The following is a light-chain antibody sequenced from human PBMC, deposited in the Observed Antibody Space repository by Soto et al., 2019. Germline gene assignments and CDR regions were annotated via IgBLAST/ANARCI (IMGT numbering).Light chain of an antibody. CDR3: QQYNDWLT. J-gene: IGKJ4*01. Sequence: EIVMTQSPATLSVSPGERATLSCRASRSVSSNLAWYQQKPGQAPRLLMYGASTRATGIPARFSGSGSGTEFTLTISSLQSEDFAVYYCQQYNDWLTFGGGTKVEIK. CDR1: RSVSSN. V-gene: IGKV3-15*01. CDR2: GAS.